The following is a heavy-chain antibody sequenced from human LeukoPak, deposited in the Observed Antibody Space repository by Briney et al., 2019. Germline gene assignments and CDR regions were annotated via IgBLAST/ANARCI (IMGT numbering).Heavy chain of an antibody. V-gene: IGHV1-8*01. CDR1: GYSFTNYD. D-gene: IGHD6-19*01. Sequence: ASVKVSCKTSGYSFTNYDINWVRQATGQGLEWMGWMSPNSGKTGYAQKFQGRGTMTTDTSTSTAYMELRSLRSDDTAVYYCARDRGSGWYGPSFFDYWGQGTLVTVSS. CDR3: ARDRGSGWYGPSFFDY. J-gene: IGHJ4*02. CDR2: MSPNSGKT.